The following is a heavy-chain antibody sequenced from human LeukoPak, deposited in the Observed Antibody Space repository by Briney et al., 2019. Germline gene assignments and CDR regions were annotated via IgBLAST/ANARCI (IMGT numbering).Heavy chain of an antibody. CDR2: IIPIFGTA. CDR1: GYTFTSYD. Sequence: GASVTVSCKASGYTFTSYDINWVRQAPGQGLEWMGGIIPIFGTANYAQKFQGRVTITADESTSTAYMELSSLRSEDTAVYYCASRGVHPTDAFDIWGQGTMVTVSS. V-gene: IGHV1-69*13. D-gene: IGHD3-10*01. J-gene: IGHJ3*02. CDR3: ASRGVHPTDAFDI.